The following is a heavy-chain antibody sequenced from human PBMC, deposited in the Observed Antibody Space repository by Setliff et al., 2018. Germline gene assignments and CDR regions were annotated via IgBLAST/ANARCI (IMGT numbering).Heavy chain of an antibody. CDR2: IHPSGST. D-gene: IGHD1-1*01. CDR1: GGSFSTYH. CDR3: ARTTGSTHNWLDP. V-gene: IGHV4-59*10. Sequence: LSLTCAVYGGSFSTYHWSWIRKPAGKGLEWIGRIHPSGSTNYNPSLKSRVTISVDTSKNQFSLKVSSVTAADTAVYYCARTTGSTHNWLDPWGPGTLVTVSS. J-gene: IGHJ5*02.